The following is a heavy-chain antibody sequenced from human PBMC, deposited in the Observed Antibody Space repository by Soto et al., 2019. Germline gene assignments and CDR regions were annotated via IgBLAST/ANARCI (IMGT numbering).Heavy chain of an antibody. CDR1: GFTVSSDY. CDR2: IYSGGST. Sequence: EVQLVESGGGLVQPGGSLRLSCAASGFTVSSDYMSWVRQAPGKGLEWGSVIYSGGSTYYADSVKGRFTISRDNSKNMLYLQMNSLRAEDTAVYYCARDPGDRNGMSVWGQGTTVTVSS. J-gene: IGHJ6*02. CDR3: ARDPGDRNGMSV. V-gene: IGHV3-66*01. D-gene: IGHD1-26*01.